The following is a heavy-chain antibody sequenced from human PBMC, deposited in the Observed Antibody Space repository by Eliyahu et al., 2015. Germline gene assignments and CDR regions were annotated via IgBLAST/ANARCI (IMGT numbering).Heavy chain of an antibody. CDR1: GXXFDDYA. CDR3: AKGVSSTTWGGFDP. Sequence: EVQLVESGGGXVQPGRSLRLXCAASGXXFDDYAMHWVRXXPGKGLEXVSGISWESGSIGYADSVKGRFTIFRDNAKNSLYLQMNSLRAEDTALYYCAKGVSSTTWGGFDPWGQGTLVTVSS. CDR2: ISWESGSI. D-gene: IGHD2-2*01. V-gene: IGHV3-9*01. J-gene: IGHJ5*02.